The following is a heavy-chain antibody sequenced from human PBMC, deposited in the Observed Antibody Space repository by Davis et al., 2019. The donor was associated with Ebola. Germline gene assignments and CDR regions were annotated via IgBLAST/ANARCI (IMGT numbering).Heavy chain of an antibody. CDR1: GYTFTSYA. D-gene: IGHD3-16*01. J-gene: IGHJ4*02. CDR2: INAGNGNT. CDR3: ARDVIPMITFGGVRAFDY. V-gene: IGHV1-3*01. Sequence: AASVKVSCKASGYTFTSYAMHWVRQAPGQRLEWMGWINAGNGNTKYSQKFQGRVTMTRDTSTSTVYMELSSLRSEDTAVYYCARDVIPMITFGGVRAFDYWGQGTLVTVSS.